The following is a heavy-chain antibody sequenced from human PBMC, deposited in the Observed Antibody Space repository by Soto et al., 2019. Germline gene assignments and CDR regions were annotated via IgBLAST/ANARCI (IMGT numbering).Heavy chain of an antibody. CDR1: GGSISSGGYY. V-gene: IGHV4-31*03. CDR3: ARDGYGDYVDYYYGMDV. Sequence: QVQLQESGPGLVKPSQTLSLTCTVSGGSISSGGYYWSWIRQHPGKGLEWIGNIYYSGSTYYNPXLKSRVTISVXXAXNXXSLKLSSVTAADTAVYYCARDGYGDYVDYYYGMDVWGQGTTVTVSS. D-gene: IGHD4-17*01. CDR2: IYYSGST. J-gene: IGHJ6*02.